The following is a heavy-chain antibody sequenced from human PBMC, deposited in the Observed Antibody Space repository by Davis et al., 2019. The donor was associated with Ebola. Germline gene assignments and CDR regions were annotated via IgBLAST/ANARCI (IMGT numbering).Heavy chain of an antibody. D-gene: IGHD1-1*01. V-gene: IGHV1-18*01. CDR3: ARAQFPTTSDH. J-gene: IGHJ4*02. Sequence: ASVKVSCKASGYTFTSYAMHWVRQAPGQGLEWMGWISVYNGKTDYAQKVQGRVTMTTDTSTSTAYMELRSLRSDDTAVYYCARAQFPTTSDHWGQGTLVTVSS. CDR1: GYTFTSYA. CDR2: ISVYNGKT.